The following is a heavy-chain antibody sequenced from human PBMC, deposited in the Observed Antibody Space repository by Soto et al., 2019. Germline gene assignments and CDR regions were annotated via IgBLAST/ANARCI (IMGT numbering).Heavy chain of an antibody. D-gene: IGHD2-8*02. CDR3: AREDTGSFDY. J-gene: IGHJ4*02. V-gene: IGHV3-30-3*01. CDR1: GFTFSNYA. CDR2: ISYDGSNK. Sequence: QVQLVESGGGVVQPGRSLRLSCAASGFTFSNYAMHWVRQAPGKGLEWVAVISYDGSNKYYADSVKGRFTMSRDNSKNPMSVQMNSLRAEDTAVYYCAREDTGSFDYWGQGTLVTVSS.